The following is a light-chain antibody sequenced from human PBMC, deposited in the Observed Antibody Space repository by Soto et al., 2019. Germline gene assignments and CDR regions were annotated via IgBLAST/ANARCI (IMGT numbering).Light chain of an antibody. V-gene: IGKV3-11*01. CDR2: DAS. CDR1: QSVRSY. Sequence: EIVVTQSPATLPLSPGERATLSCRASQSVRSYLAWYQQRPGQAPRLLIYDASNRGTGVPARLSGSGSGTDFTLTISSLEAEDFAVYYCQHRSNWPLTFGGGTRVDIK. J-gene: IGKJ4*01. CDR3: QHRSNWPLT.